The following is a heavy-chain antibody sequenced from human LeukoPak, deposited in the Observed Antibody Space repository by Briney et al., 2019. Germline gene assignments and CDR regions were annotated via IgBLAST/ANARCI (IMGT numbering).Heavy chain of an antibody. CDR1: GFTFSSYA. Sequence: PGGSLRLSCAASGFTFSSYAMHWVRQAPGKGLEWVAVISYDGSNKYYADSVKGRFTISRDNSKNTLYLQMNSLRAEDTAVYYCARDPYNGNYGDSYYYLMDAWGKGTTVTISS. D-gene: IGHD1-26*01. CDR2: ISYDGSNK. J-gene: IGHJ6*03. CDR3: ARDPYNGNYGDSYYYLMDA. V-gene: IGHV3-30*04.